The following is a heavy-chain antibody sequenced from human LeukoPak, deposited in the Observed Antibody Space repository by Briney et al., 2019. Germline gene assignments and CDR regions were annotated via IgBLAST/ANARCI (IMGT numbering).Heavy chain of an antibody. CDR3: ARGIGYCSGGSCYAYEY. CDR2: INPNSGGT. D-gene: IGHD2-15*01. CDR1: GYTFTGYY. Sequence: ASVKASCKASGYTFTGYYMHWVRQAPGQGLEWTGWINPNSGGTNYAQKFQGWVTMTRDTSISTAYMELSRLRSDDTAVYYCARGIGYCSGGSCYAYEYWGQGTLVTVSS. J-gene: IGHJ4*02. V-gene: IGHV1-2*04.